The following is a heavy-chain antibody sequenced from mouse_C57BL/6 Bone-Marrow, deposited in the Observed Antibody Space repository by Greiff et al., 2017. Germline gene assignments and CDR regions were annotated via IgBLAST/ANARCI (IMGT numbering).Heavy chain of an antibody. D-gene: IGHD1-1*01. J-gene: IGHJ2*01. CDR2: IDPENGDT. Sequence: DVKLQESGAELVRPGASVKLSCTAPGFNIKDDYMHWVKQRPEQGLEWIGWIDPENGDTEYASKFQGKATITADTSSNTAYLQLSSLTSEDTAVYYCTTVTTVVEGYWGQGTTLTVSS. CDR1: GFNIKDDY. CDR3: TTVTTVVEGY. V-gene: IGHV14-4*01.